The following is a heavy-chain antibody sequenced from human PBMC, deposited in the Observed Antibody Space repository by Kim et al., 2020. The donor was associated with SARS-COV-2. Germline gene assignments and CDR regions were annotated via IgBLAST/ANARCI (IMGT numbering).Heavy chain of an antibody. CDR3: ARSRWGFTS. Sequence: GGSLRLSCTASGFAVSTNYVNWVRQAPGKGLEWVSLIYSGGNTYYSDSLKGRFTISRDNSKNTVFLQMNSLTAEDTAVYYCARSRWGFTSWGQGTLVTVSS. D-gene: IGHD1-26*01. V-gene: IGHV3-66*01. CDR1: GFAVSTNY. J-gene: IGHJ5*02. CDR2: IYSGGNT.